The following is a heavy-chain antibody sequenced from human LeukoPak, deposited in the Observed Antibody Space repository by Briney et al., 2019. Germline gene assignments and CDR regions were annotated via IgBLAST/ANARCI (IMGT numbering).Heavy chain of an antibody. D-gene: IGHD3-16*02. J-gene: IGHJ4*02. Sequence: SVKVSCKASGGTFSSYTISWVRQAPGQGLEWMGRIIPILGIANYAQKFQGRVTITADKSTSTAYMELSSLRSEDTAVYYCARDSHKSMITFGGVIATWGQGTLVTVSS. CDR3: ARDSHKSMITFGGVIAT. CDR1: GGTFSSYT. CDR2: IIPILGIA. V-gene: IGHV1-69*04.